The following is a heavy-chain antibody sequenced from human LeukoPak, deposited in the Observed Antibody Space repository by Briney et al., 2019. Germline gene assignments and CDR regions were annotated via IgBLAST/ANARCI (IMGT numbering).Heavy chain of an antibody. CDR2: IYTSGST. J-gene: IGHJ6*03. CDR3: ATQYYDFWSGYPLSYYYYYMDV. D-gene: IGHD3-3*01. CDR1: GGSISSGSYY. V-gene: IGHV4-61*02. Sequence: SETLSLTCTVSGGSISSGSYYWSWIRQPAGKGLEWIGRIYTSGSTNYDPSLKSRVTISVDTSKNQFSLKLSSVTAADTAVYYCATQYYDFWSGYPLSYYYYYMDVWGKGTTVTVSS.